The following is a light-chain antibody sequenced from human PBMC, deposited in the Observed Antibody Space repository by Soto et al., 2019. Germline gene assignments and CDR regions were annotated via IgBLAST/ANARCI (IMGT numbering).Light chain of an antibody. J-gene: IGKJ1*01. CDR3: HQYGILPRT. Sequence: EIALTQSPGTLSMSPGERATLSCRASQSLTNNYLAWFQQKPGQAPRLLIYGASNRPTDIPDRFSGSGSGTDFSLTISRLEPEDFAVYYCHQYGILPRTFGQGTKVEIK. CDR2: GAS. CDR1: QSLTNNY. V-gene: IGKV3-20*01.